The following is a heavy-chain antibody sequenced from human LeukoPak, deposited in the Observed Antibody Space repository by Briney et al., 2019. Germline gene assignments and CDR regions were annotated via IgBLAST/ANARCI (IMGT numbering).Heavy chain of an antibody. CDR3: ARAPHGSGCDY. D-gene: IGHD6-19*01. CDR1: GDSVSSNGAT. V-gene: IGHV6-1*01. Sequence: SQTLSLTCAISGDSVSSNGATWIWIRQSPSRGLEWLGRTYYRSKWYNDYAVSMQGRLSVSPDTSKNQFSLQLNSVTPEDTALYYCARAPHGSGCDYWGQGTLVTVSS. CDR2: TYYRSKWYN. J-gene: IGHJ4*02.